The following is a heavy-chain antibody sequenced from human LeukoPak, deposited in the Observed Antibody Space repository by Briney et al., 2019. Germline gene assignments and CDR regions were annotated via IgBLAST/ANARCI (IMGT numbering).Heavy chain of an antibody. V-gene: IGHV1-18*01. CDR1: GYTFTSYG. Sequence: ASVKVSCKASGYTFTSYGISWVRQAPGQGLEWMGWISAYNGNTNYAQKFQGRVTMTRDTSISTAYMELSRLRSDDTAVYYCARVLPYQLLFDYWGQGTLVTVS. CDR3: ARVLPYQLLFDY. J-gene: IGHJ4*02. D-gene: IGHD2-2*01. CDR2: ISAYNGNT.